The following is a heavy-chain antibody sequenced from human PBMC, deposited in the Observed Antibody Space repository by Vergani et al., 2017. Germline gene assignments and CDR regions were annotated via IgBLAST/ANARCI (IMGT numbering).Heavy chain of an antibody. CDR2: ISYDGSNK. CDR1: GFTFSSYA. D-gene: IGHD3-3*01. J-gene: IGHJ3*02. Sequence: QVQLVESGGGVVQPGRSLRLSCAASGFTFSSYAMHWVRQAPGKGLEWVAVISYDGSNKYYADSVKGRFTISRDNSKNTLYLQMNSLRAEDTAVYYCAKVGHYDFWSGYHDAFDIWGQGTMVTVSS. V-gene: IGHV3-30*01. CDR3: AKVGHYDFWSGYHDAFDI.